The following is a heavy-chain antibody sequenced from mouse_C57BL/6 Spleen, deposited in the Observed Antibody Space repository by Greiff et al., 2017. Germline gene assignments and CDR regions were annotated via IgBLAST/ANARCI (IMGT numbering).Heavy chain of an antibody. CDR3: ARGGDYYAMDY. Sequence: QVQLQQPGAELVRPGSSVKLSCKASGYTFTSYWMDWVKQRPGQGLEWIGNIYPSDSETHYNQKFKDKATLTVDKSSSTAYMQLSSLTSEDSAVYDCARGGDYYAMDYWGQGTSVTVSS. CDR2: IYPSDSET. V-gene: IGHV1-61*01. J-gene: IGHJ4*01. CDR1: GYTFTSYW.